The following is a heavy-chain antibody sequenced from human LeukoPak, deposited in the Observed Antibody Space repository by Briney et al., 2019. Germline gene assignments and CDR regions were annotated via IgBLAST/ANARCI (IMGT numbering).Heavy chain of an antibody. Sequence: SETLSLTCTVSGGSISSGGYYWSWIRQHPGKGLEWIGYIYYSGSTYYNPSLKSRATISVDTSKNQFSLKLSSVTAADTAVYYCARGEGIAAAGYFDYWGQGTLVAVSS. J-gene: IGHJ4*02. CDR1: GGSISSGGYY. CDR2: IYYSGST. CDR3: ARGEGIAAAGYFDY. D-gene: IGHD6-13*01. V-gene: IGHV4-31*03.